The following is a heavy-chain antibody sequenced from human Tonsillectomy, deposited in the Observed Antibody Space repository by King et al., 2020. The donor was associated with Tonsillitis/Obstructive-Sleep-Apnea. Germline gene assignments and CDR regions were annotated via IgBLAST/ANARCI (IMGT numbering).Heavy chain of an antibody. CDR2: INPSDGIT. D-gene: IGHD1-14*01. V-gene: IGHV1-46*01. CDR3: ARDDVVGRYIDS. CDR1: GYTFTRYY. J-gene: IGHJ4*02. Sequence: QLVQSGAEVKTPGASVKVFCKASGYTFTRYYIHWVRQARGQGLEWMGIINPSDGITTYAQKFQGRVTMTTDTSASTVYLELSSLRSEDTAGYYCARDDVVGRYIDSWGQGTLVTVSS.